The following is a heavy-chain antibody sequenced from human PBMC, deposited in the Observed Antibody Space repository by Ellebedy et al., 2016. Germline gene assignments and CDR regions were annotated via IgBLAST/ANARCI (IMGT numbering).Heavy chain of an antibody. Sequence: SETLSLTCTVSGGSISSYYWSWIRQPPGKGLEWIGYIYYSGSTNYNPSLKSRVTISVDTSKNQFSLKLSSVTAADTAVYYCARRAYSSSWYHIWGQGTMVTVSS. CDR2: IYYSGST. V-gene: IGHV4-59*08. CDR1: GGSISSYY. D-gene: IGHD6-13*01. J-gene: IGHJ3*02. CDR3: ARRAYSSSWYHI.